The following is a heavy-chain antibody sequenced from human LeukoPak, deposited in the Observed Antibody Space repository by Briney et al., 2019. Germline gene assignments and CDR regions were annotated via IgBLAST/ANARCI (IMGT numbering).Heavy chain of an antibody. Sequence: QPGRSLRLSCAASGFTFSSYAMHWVRPAPGKGLEWVAVISYDGSNKYYADSVKGRFTISRDNSKNTLYLQMNSLRAEDTAVYYCARDRRATQVRGNYYYYYGMDVWGQGTTVTVSS. V-gene: IGHV3-30*04. D-gene: IGHD3-10*01. CDR2: ISYDGSNK. CDR3: ARDRRATQVRGNYYYYYGMDV. CDR1: GFTFSSYA. J-gene: IGHJ6*02.